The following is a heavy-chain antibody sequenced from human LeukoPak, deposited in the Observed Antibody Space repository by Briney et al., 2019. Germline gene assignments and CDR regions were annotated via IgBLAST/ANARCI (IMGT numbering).Heavy chain of an antibody. CDR2: IFYSGNT. D-gene: IGHD6-13*01. Sequence: PSETLSLTCTVSGGSIDSNIHFWACIRQPPGKGLECIGSIFYSGNTYYNPSLKSRVTISVDTSKNQFSLKLSSVTAADTAVYYCASRKWRQAAAGPAEYFQHWGQGTLVTVSS. V-gene: IGHV4-39*07. J-gene: IGHJ1*01. CDR1: GGSIDSNIHF. CDR3: ASRKWRQAAAGPAEYFQH.